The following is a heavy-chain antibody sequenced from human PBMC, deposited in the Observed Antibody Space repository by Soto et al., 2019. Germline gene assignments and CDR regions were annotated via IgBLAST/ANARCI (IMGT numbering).Heavy chain of an antibody. Sequence: GGSLRLSCAASGFTFSSYSMNWVRQAPGKGLEWVSSISSSSSYIYYADSVKGRFTISRDNAKNSLYLQMNRLRAEDTAVYYCASSPQETIFEWNDYWGQGTLVTVSS. D-gene: IGHD3-3*01. CDR1: GFTFSSYS. CDR3: ASSPQETIFEWNDY. CDR2: ISSSSSYI. V-gene: IGHV3-21*01. J-gene: IGHJ4*02.